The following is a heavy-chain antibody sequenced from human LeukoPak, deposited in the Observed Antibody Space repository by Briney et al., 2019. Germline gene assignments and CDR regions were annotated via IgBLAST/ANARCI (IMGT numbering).Heavy chain of an antibody. CDR2: INPNSGGT. V-gene: IGHV1-2*02. J-gene: IGHJ4*02. CDR1: GYTFTGYY. CDR3: ARGNSLYGSGSYQFEPGPENEVDY. Sequence: ASVKVSCKASGYTFTGYYIHWVRQAPGQGLEWMGWINPNSGGTNFEQKFQGRVTMTRDTSISTAYMELSSLKSDDTAVYYCARGNSLYGSGSYQFEPGPENEVDYWGQGTLVTVSS. D-gene: IGHD3-10*01.